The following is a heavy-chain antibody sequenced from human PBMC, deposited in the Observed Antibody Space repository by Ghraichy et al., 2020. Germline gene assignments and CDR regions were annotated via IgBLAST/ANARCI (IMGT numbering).Heavy chain of an antibody. D-gene: IGHD1-26*01. CDR1: GFTFSSYA. J-gene: IGHJ4*02. V-gene: IGHV3-30-3*01. CDR3: ARERREATIMLGDY. CDR2: DGHSK. Sequence: GSLRLSCAASGFTFSSYAMHWVRQAPGKGLEWVAVDGHSKYYADSVKGRFTVSRDNSKNTLYLQRNSLRAEDTAVYYCARERREATIMLGDYWGRGTLVTVSS.